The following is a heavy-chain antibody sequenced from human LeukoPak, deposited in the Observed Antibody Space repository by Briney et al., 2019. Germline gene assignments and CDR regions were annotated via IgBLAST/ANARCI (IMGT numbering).Heavy chain of an antibody. J-gene: IGHJ6*03. V-gene: IGHV3-48*04. D-gene: IGHD2-2*01. CDR1: GFTFSSYS. CDR3: ARVGVPSVVPAAKRWEFGYYYYMDV. Sequence: GGSLRLSCAASGFTFSSYSMNWVRQAPGKGLEWVSYISSSSSTIYYADSVKGRFTISRDNAKNSLYLQMNSLRAEDTAVYYCARVGVPSVVPAAKRWEFGYYYYMDVWGKGTTVTVAS. CDR2: ISSSSSTI.